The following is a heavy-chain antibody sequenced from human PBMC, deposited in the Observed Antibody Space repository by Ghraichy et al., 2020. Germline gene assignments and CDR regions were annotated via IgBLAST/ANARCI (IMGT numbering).Heavy chain of an antibody. Sequence: ASVKVSCKASGYTFTSYYMHWVRQAPGQGLEWMGIINPSGGSTSYAQKFQGRVTMTRDTSTSTVYMELSSLRSEDTAVYYCARDLGIVVVPAAPSDYWGQGTLVTVSS. CDR3: ARDLGIVVVPAAPSDY. CDR1: GYTFTSYY. CDR2: INPSGGST. V-gene: IGHV1-46*03. J-gene: IGHJ4*02. D-gene: IGHD2-2*01.